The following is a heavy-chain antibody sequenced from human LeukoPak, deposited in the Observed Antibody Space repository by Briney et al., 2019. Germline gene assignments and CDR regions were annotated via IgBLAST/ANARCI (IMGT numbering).Heavy chain of an antibody. Sequence: PSETLSLTCNVSGYSISSGYYRGWIRQPPGKGLEWIASIDHSGSTYHNPSLKSRVTLSVDMPNNQFSLKLNSVTAADTAVYYCARDKGGVVVVAATRDDGFDIWGQGTMVSVSS. CDR2: IDHSGST. D-gene: IGHD2-15*01. CDR1: GYSISSGYY. J-gene: IGHJ3*02. CDR3: ARDKGGVVVVAATRDDGFDI. V-gene: IGHV4-38-2*02.